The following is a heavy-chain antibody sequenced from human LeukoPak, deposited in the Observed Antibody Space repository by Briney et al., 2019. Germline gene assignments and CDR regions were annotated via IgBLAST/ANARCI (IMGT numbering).Heavy chain of an antibody. CDR3: AVGGVYLRGGAEAFDI. D-gene: IGHD3-10*01. Sequence: SETLSLTCAVSGGSISSSNWWSWVRQPPGKGLEWIGEIYHSGSTNYNPSLKSRVTISVDKSKNQFSLKPSSVTAADTAVYYCAVGGVYLRGGAEAFDIWGQGTMVTVSS. CDR2: IYHSGST. CDR1: GGSISSSNW. V-gene: IGHV4-4*02. J-gene: IGHJ3*02.